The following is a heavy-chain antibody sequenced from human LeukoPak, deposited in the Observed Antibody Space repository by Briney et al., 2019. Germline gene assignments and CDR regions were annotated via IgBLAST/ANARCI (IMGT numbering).Heavy chain of an antibody. CDR3: ARSPAYYYDSSGPDY. Sequence: ASVKVPCKASGYTFTSYGISWVRQAPGQGLEWMGWISAYNGNTNYAQQLQGRVTLTTDTSTSTAYMELRSLRSDDTAVYYCARSPAYYYDSSGPDYWGQGTLVTVSS. CDR2: ISAYNGNT. D-gene: IGHD3-22*01. CDR1: GYTFTSYG. J-gene: IGHJ4*02. V-gene: IGHV1-18*01.